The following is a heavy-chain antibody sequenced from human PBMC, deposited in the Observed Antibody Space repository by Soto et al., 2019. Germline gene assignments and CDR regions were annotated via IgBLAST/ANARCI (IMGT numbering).Heavy chain of an antibody. D-gene: IGHD5-12*01. J-gene: IGHJ3*02. CDR2: IYYSGST. CDR3: ARARLRAVYAFEI. Sequence: QVQLQESDAGLVKASQTLSLTCTVSGGSVSSGAYYWTWIRQRPGKGLEWIGYIYYSGSTYYSPSLKSRLFISLHTSKNQFSLRRSSVTAADTAMYYCARARLRAVYAFEIWGQGTMVTVSS. V-gene: IGHV4-31*03. CDR1: GGSVSSGAYY.